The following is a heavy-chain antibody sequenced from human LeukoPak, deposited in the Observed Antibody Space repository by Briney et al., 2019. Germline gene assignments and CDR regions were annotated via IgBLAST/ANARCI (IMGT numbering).Heavy chain of an antibody. D-gene: IGHD6-25*01. CDR1: GGSISSYY. V-gene: IGHV4-59*01. J-gene: IGHJ6*02. Sequence: SETLSLTCTVSGGSISSYYWSWIRQPPGKGLEWIGYIYYSGSTNYSPSLKSRVTISVDTSKNQFSLKLSSVTAADTAVYYCARVLPRTRLRSDYYGMDVWGQGTTVTVSS. CDR3: ARVLPRTRLRSDYYGMDV. CDR2: IYYSGST.